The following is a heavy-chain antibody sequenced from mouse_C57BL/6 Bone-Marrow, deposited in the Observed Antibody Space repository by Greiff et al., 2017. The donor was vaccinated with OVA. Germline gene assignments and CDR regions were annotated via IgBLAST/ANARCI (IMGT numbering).Heavy chain of an antibody. CDR1: GYSITSGYY. CDR2: ISYDGSN. J-gene: IGHJ2*01. D-gene: IGHD2-3*01. CDR3: ARMGGDAYFDY. V-gene: IGHV3-6*01. Sequence: EVQLQESGPGLVKPSQSLSLTCSVTGYSITSGYYWNWIRQFPGNKLEWMGYISYDGSNNYNPSLKNRISITRDTSKNQFFLKLNSVTTEDTATYYCARMGGDAYFDYWGQGTTLTVSS.